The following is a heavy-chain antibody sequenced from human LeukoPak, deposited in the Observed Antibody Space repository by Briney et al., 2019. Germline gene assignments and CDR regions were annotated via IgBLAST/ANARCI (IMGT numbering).Heavy chain of an antibody. Sequence: GGSLRLSCAASGFTFSNYAMSWVRQTPGKGLEWVSGISGSGITTYDSDSVKGRFTISRDNSRSILYLHMHSLRVEDTALYYCARDWDKSGWYRFDPWGQGTRVTVSS. CDR1: GFTFSNYA. J-gene: IGHJ5*02. CDR3: ARDWDKSGWYRFDP. CDR2: ISGSGITT. V-gene: IGHV3-23*01. D-gene: IGHD6-19*01.